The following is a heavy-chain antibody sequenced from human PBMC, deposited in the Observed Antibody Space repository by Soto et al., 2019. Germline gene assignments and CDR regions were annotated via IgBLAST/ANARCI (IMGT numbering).Heavy chain of an antibody. CDR3: TRWLSGWGD. Sequence: EVQLVESGGGLVQPGGSLRLSCAASGFTLSDDYMDWVRQAPGKGLEWVGSSRNRGNSYTTEYAPSVKGRFTISRDDSNNSLYLQMTSMSTEDTAVYYCTRWLSGWGDWGQGTLVTVSS. D-gene: IGHD3-16*01. J-gene: IGHJ4*02. CDR1: GFTLSDDY. CDR2: SRNRGNSYTT. V-gene: IGHV3-72*01.